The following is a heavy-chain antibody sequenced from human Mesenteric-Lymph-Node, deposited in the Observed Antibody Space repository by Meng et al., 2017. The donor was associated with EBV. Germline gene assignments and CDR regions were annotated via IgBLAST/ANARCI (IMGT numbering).Heavy chain of an antibody. D-gene: IGHD1-14*01. CDR3: TSTPNPNFYDY. CDR1: GGAVSSSSDF. CDR2: ISYSGNS. V-gene: IGHV4-39*01. J-gene: IGHJ4*02. Sequence: LPPQEAGPGLVKASETLSITCAVSGGAVSSSSDFWGWIRQPPGKGLEWIASISYSGNSFYNPSLRSRVTISVDTSKNQFSLRVTSVTAADTAVYYCTSTPNPNFYDYWGQGTLVTVSS.